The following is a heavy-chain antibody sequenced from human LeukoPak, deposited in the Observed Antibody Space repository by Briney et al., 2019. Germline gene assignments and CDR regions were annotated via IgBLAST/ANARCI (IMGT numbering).Heavy chain of an antibody. CDR2: ISAYNGNT. V-gene: IGHV1-18*01. J-gene: IGHJ5*02. D-gene: IGHD4/OR15-4a*01. CDR3: ARDRMVRGWFDP. CDR1: GGTFSSYA. Sequence: ASVKVSCKASGGTFSSYAISWVRQAPGQGLEWMGWISAYNGNTNYAQKLQGRVTMTTDTSTSTAYMELRSLRSDDTAVYYCARDRMVRGWFDPWGQGTLVTVSS.